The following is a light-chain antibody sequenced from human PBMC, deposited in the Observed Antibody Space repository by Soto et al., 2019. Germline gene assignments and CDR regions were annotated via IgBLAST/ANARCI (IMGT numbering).Light chain of an antibody. CDR2: GAS. V-gene: IGKV3-15*01. J-gene: IGKJ4*01. CDR3: QQYNNWLT. Sequence: EIVMTPSPATLSVSPGERATLSCRASQSVSSNLAWYQQKPGQAPRLLIYGASTRATGIPARFSGSGSGTEFTLTISSLQSEDFAVYYCQQYNNWLTFGGGTKVDIK. CDR1: QSVSSN.